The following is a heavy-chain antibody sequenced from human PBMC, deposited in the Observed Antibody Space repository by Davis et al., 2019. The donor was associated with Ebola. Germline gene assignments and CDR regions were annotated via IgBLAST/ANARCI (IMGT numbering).Heavy chain of an antibody. Sequence: GGSLRLSCAASGFTFSGSAMHWVRQAPGKGLEWVAVIWYDGSNKYYADSVKGRFTISRDNSKNTLYLQMNSLRAEDTAVYYCAKGPQYYDILTGYYNHWGQGTLVTVSS. V-gene: IGHV3-33*03. CDR3: AKGPQYYDILTGYYNH. CDR2: IWYDGSNK. D-gene: IGHD3-9*01. J-gene: IGHJ4*02. CDR1: GFTFSGSA.